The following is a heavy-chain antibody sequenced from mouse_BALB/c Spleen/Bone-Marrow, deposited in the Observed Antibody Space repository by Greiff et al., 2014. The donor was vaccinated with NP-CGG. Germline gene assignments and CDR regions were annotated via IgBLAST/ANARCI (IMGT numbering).Heavy chain of an antibody. CDR3: ARHDYDWFAY. CDR2: ISGGGSYT. J-gene: IGHJ3*01. V-gene: IGHV5-9-2*01. D-gene: IGHD2-4*01. Sequence: VQLKESGGGLVKPGGSLKLSCAASGFNFSSYGMSWVRQTPEKRLVWVASISGGGSYTYFPDSVKGRITISRDNAKNNLYLQMSSLRSEDTALYYCARHDYDWFAYWGQGTLVTVSA. CDR1: GFNFSSYG.